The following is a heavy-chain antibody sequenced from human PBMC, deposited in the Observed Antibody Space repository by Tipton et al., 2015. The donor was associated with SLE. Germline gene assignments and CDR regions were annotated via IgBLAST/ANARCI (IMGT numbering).Heavy chain of an antibody. CDR1: GGSISSSNYF. D-gene: IGHD3-10*01. V-gene: IGHV4-39*07. J-gene: IGHJ4*02. Sequence: GLVKPSETLSLTCTVSGGSISSSNYFWGWIRQPPGKGLEWIGEVTHNGNTNYNPSLQSRVTLSVDTSKNQFSLKLTSVTAADTAVYYCARPPGTYPTGDYWGQGTLVTVSS. CDR2: VTHNGNT. CDR3: ARPPGTYPTGDY.